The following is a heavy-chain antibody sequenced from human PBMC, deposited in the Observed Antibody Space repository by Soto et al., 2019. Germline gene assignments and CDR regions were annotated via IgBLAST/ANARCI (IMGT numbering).Heavy chain of an antibody. CDR2: IWYDGTNK. CDR1: GFTFSSYG. CDR3: ARDRGAVAGTRYYYGMDV. Sequence: HPGGSLRLSCAASGFTFSSYGMHWVRQAPGKGLEWVAVIWYDGTNKYYADSVKGRFTISRDNSKNTLYLQMNSLRAEDTAVYYCARDRGAVAGTRYYYGMDVWGQGTTVTVS. J-gene: IGHJ6*02. D-gene: IGHD6-13*01. V-gene: IGHV3-33*01.